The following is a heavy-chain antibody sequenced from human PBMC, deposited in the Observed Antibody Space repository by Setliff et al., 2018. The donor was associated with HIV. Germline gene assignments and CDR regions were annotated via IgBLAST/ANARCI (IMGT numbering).Heavy chain of an antibody. J-gene: IGHJ6*04. CDR3: ARDGGPGSGWGDYSYYYSMDV. CDR2: INSATGGT. CDR1: GYTFTDNY. Sequence: ASVKVSCKASGYTFTDNYIHWVRQAPGQGLEWMAWINSATGGTNYAQNVQGWVTVTRDTSINTVYMELSSLRFEDTAVYYCARDGGPGSGWGDYSYYYSMDVWGKGTTVTVSS. D-gene: IGHD6-19*01. V-gene: IGHV1-2*04.